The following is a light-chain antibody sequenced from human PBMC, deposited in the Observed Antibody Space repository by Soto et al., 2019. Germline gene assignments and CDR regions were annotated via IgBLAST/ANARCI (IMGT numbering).Light chain of an antibody. V-gene: IGKV3-20*01. CDR2: GAS. Sequence: EIVWTQSPGTLSLSPGSSATLSGRASPVVSSSYVAWYQQNPGQAPRLLIYGASRRATGIPDRFSGSGSGTDFTLTISRQEPEDFAVYYCQQYGSSLSITFGQGTKLEIK. CDR1: PVVSSSY. CDR3: QQYGSSLSIT. J-gene: IGKJ5*01.